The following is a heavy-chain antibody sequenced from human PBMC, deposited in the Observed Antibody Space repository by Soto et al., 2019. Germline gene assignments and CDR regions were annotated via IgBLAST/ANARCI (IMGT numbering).Heavy chain of an antibody. J-gene: IGHJ4*02. Sequence: SETLSLTCTVSGGSISSGDYYWSWIRQPPGKGLEWIGYIYYSGSTYYNPSLKSRVTISVDTSKNQFSLKLSSVTAADTAVYYCARATRGYDWTFDYCGPRTLVTVFS. D-gene: IGHD5-12*01. V-gene: IGHV4-30-4*01. CDR2: IYYSGST. CDR3: ARATRGYDWTFDY. CDR1: GGSISSGDYY.